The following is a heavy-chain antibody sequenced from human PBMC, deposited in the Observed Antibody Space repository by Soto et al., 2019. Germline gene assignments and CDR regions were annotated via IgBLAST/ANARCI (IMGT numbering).Heavy chain of an antibody. J-gene: IGHJ4*02. D-gene: IGHD3-16*01. V-gene: IGHV3-23*01. CDR1: GFTFSSYA. CDR3: AKFSIGHYYGSFDY. CDR2: ISGSGGST. Sequence: VGSLRHSCTSSGFTFSSYAMSLVLQAPVKGLEWVAAISGSGGSTYYADSVKGRFTISRDNSKNTLYLQMNSLRAEDTAVYYCAKFSIGHYYGSFDYWGQGTLVTVSS.